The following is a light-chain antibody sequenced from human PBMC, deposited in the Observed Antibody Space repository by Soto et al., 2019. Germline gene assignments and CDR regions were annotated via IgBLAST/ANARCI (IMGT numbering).Light chain of an antibody. Sequence: DIQITQSPSSLSASVGDRVTITCRASQSISTWLAWYQQKPGKAPKLLIYDASNLETGVPSRFSGSGSGTDFTFTISSLQSEDFAVYYCQQYNDWPLTFGGGTKVDIK. J-gene: IGKJ4*01. CDR2: DAS. V-gene: IGKV1-33*01. CDR1: QSISTW. CDR3: QQYNDWPLT.